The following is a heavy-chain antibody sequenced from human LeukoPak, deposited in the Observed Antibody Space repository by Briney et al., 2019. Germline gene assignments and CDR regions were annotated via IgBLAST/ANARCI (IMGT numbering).Heavy chain of an antibody. CDR2: INHSGST. D-gene: IGHD3-10*01. V-gene: IGHV4-34*01. CDR3: ARGGGFGNY. CDR1: GGSFSGYY. Sequence: SETLSLTCAVYGGSFSGYYWSWIRQPPGKGLEWIGEINHSGSTNYNPSHKSRVTISVDTSKNQFSLKLSSVTAADTAVYYCARGGGFGNYWGQGTLVTASS. J-gene: IGHJ4*02.